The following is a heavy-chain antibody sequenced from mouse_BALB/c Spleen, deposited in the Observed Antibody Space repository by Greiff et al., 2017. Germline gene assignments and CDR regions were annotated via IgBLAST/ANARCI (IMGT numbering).Heavy chain of an antibody. D-gene: IGHD4-1*01. CDR3: ARNWDEGPDD. J-gene: IGHJ2*01. CDR1: GFNIKDTY. CDR2: IDPANGNT. V-gene: IGHV14-3*02. Sequence: EVQLQQSGAELVKPGASVKLSCTASGFNIKDTYMHWVKQRPEQGLEWIGRIDPANGNTKYDPKFQGKATITADTSSNTAYLQLSSLTSEDTAVYYCARNWDEGPDDWGQGTTLTVSS.